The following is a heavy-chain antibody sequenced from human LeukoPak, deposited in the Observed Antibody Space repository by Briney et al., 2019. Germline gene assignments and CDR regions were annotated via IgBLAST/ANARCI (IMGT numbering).Heavy chain of an antibody. CDR2: IGTAGDT. J-gene: IGHJ4*02. D-gene: IGHD6-19*01. Sequence: PGGSLRLSCAASGFTFSSYDMHWVRKATGKGLEWVSAIGTAGDTYYPGSVKGRFTISRDNSKNTLYLQMNSLRAEDTAVYYCAREAGGLMDYWGQGTLVTVSS. CDR1: GFTFSSYD. CDR3: AREAGGLMDY. V-gene: IGHV3-13*01.